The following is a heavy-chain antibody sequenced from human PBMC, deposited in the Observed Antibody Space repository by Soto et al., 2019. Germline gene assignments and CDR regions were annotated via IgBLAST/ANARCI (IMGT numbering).Heavy chain of an antibody. CDR3: ARDQGVAAAGITWFDP. J-gene: IGHJ5*02. CDR2: IHSSGST. D-gene: IGHD6-13*01. CDR1: GASMNSYH. V-gene: IGHV4-4*07. Sequence: PSETLSLTCTVSGASMNSYHWSWIRQPAGKGLEWIGHIHSSGSTNYNPSLKGRVTMSVDTSKNQFSLRLMFLTAADTAVYYCARDQGVAAAGITWFDPWGQGSLVTVSS.